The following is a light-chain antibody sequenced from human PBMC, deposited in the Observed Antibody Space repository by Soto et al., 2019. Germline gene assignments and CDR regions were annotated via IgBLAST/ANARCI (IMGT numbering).Light chain of an antibody. J-gene: IGKJ2*01. CDR3: QQSLGIPYT. Sequence: DIQMTQSPSALSASVGDRVTITCRASQTISTYLNWYQQKPGKAPKLLIYAASTLQSGVPSRFSGSGYGTDFTLTISSLQPEDFATYYCQQSLGIPYTFGQGTRLEIK. CDR1: QTISTY. V-gene: IGKV1-39*01. CDR2: AAS.